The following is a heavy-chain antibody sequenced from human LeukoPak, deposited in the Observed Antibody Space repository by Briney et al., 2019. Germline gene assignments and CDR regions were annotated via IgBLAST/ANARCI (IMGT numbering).Heavy chain of an antibody. V-gene: IGHV1-2*02. D-gene: IGHD3-3*01. CDR3: VGGGALYCDFWD. CDR1: GYTFTGYY. Sequence: VASVKVSCKGFGYTFTGYYIHWVRQPPGQGLEWVGWINPNSGDTNYAQKFQGRVTMTRDTSISTAYMELSRLRSDDSALYYCVGGGALYCDFWDWGQGTLVTVSS. J-gene: IGHJ4*02. CDR2: INPNSGDT.